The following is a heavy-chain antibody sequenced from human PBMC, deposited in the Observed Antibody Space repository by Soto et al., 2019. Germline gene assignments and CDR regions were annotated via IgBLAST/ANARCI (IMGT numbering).Heavy chain of an antibody. J-gene: IGHJ4*02. D-gene: IGHD6-13*01. CDR2: IYYSGST. Sequence: PSETLSLTCTVSGGSISSYYWSWIRQPPGKGLEWIGYIYYSGSTNYNPSLKSRVTISVDTSKNQFSLKLSSVTAADTAVYYCAREAPAGLVYWGQGTLVTVSS. CDR3: AREAPAGLVY. CDR1: GGSISSYY. V-gene: IGHV4-59*12.